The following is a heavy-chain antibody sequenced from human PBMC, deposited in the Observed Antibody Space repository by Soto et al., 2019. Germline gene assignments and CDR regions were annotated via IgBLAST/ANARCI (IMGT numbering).Heavy chain of an antibody. CDR3: ARDPGGIVVVPASIGYWFDP. V-gene: IGHV1-3*01. CDR1: GYTFTSYA. J-gene: IGHJ5*02. Sequence: ASVKVSCKASGYTFTSYAMHWVRQAPGQRLGWMGWINAGNGNTKYSQKFQGRVTITRDTSASTAYMELSSLRSEDTAVYYCARDPGGIVVVPASIGYWFDPWGQGTLVTVSS. CDR2: INAGNGNT. D-gene: IGHD2-2*01.